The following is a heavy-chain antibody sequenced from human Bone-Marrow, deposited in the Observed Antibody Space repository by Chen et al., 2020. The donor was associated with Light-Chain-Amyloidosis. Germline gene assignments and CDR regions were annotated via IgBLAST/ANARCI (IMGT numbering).Heavy chain of an antibody. D-gene: IGHD3-22*01. CDR3: ARSHFYESSAYFDH. J-gene: IGHJ4*02. Sequence: QVQLMQSGAEVKKPGASVKVSCRASGYRFTNYGLNWLRQAPGQGLAWMGWISAYNGNTHFAQKFQGRVTLTTDTPTSTGYMELRSLTSDDTAVYYCARSHFYESSAYFDHWGQGTQVTVPS. V-gene: IGHV1-18*04. CDR1: GYRFTNYG. CDR2: ISAYNGNT.